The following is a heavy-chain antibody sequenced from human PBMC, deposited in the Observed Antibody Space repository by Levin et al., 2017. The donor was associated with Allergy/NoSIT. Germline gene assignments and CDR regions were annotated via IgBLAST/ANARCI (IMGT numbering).Heavy chain of an antibody. CDR1: GFTFNSYT. D-gene: IGHD4-23*01. V-gene: IGHV3-23*01. CDR3: ARGLYADNPMIAFDF. Sequence: GESLKISCAASGFTFNSYTMTWVRQAPGKGLEWVSAISGNGGVTYYADSVKGRFTISRDNSKNTLYLQMNTLRAEDTALYYCARGLYADNPMIAFDFWGQGTMVTVSS. CDR2: ISGNGGVT. J-gene: IGHJ3*01.